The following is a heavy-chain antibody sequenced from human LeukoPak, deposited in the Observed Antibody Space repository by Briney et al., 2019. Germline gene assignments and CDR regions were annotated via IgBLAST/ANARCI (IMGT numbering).Heavy chain of an antibody. J-gene: IGHJ4*02. CDR3: AKAIWVSNADAVW. V-gene: IGHV3-23*01. CDR2: MRGVGET. CDR1: GFTSNNYA. Sequence: RGSLRLSCAASGFTSNNYAMSWVRQAPARGLEWVSSMRGVGETIYADSVKGRFTLPRDDSRTTVYLQMNKLRVEDTAVYYCAKAIWVSNADAVWWGEGTVVSVSS. D-gene: IGHD3-16*01.